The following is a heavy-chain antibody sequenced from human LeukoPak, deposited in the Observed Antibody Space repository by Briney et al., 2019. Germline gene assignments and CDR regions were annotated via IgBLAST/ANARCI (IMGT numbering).Heavy chain of an antibody. Sequence: GGSLRLSYAAAGFTFDDYAMHWVRQAPGKGMEWVSGISWISGSIGYADSVKGRFTISRDNAKNSLYLQMNSLRAEDTALYYCAKGYCSGGSCYSAAFDIWGQGTMVTVSS. CDR3: AKGYCSGGSCYSAAFDI. V-gene: IGHV3-9*01. CDR1: GFTFDDYA. D-gene: IGHD2-15*01. J-gene: IGHJ3*02. CDR2: ISWISGSI.